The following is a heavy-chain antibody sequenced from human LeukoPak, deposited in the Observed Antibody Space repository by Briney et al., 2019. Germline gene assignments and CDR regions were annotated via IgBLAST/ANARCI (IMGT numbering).Heavy chain of an antibody. CDR1: GGSISSYY. D-gene: IGHD1-26*01. CDR3: ARHGIVGATYLGAFDI. CDR2: IYYSGST. J-gene: IGHJ3*02. Sequence: ASETLSLTCTVSGGSISSYYWSWIRQPPGKGLEWIGYIYYSGSTNYNPSLKSRVTISVDTSKNQFSLKLSPVTAADTAVYYCARHGIVGATYLGAFDIWGQGTMVTVSS. V-gene: IGHV4-59*08.